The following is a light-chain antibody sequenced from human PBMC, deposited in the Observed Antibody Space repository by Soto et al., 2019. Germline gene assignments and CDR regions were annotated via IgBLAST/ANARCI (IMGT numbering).Light chain of an antibody. V-gene: IGKV3-15*01. J-gene: IGKJ5*01. CDR1: QSIGNN. Sequence: EIVMTQSPATQSVSPGERATLSCRASQSIGNNLGWYQQKPGQAPRLLIYGASTRATGIPARFSGSGSGTEFTLTITSLQSEDPAVYYCQQYNTWTMISFGQGTRLEIK. CDR2: GAS. CDR3: QQYNTWTMIS.